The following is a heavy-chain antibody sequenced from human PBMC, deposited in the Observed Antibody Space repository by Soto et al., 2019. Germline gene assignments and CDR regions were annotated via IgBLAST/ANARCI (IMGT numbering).Heavy chain of an antibody. V-gene: IGHV4-59*08. D-gene: IGHD2-15*01. CDR3: ARHVRAVDFDY. J-gene: IGHJ4*02. CDR2: IYYSGST. CDR1: GGSISSYY. Sequence: ASETLSLTCTVSGGSISSYYWSWIRQPPGKGLEWIGYIYYSGSTNYNPSLKSRVTISVDTSKNQFSLKLSSVTAADTAVYYCARHVRAVDFDYWGQGTLVTVSS.